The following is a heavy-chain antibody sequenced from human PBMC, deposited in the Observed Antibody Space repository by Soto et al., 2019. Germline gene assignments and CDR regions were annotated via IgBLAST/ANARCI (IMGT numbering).Heavy chain of an antibody. J-gene: IGHJ4*02. CDR1: GDSVSNNSAA. CDR3: ARDQIRYCYISGCYVFDN. CDR2: TYYRSKWFN. Sequence: SQTLSLTCAISGDSVSNNSAAWNWIRQSPSRGLEWLGRTYYRSKWFNDFALSVKGRITINPDTSKNQFSLQLKSVTPEDTAVYYFARDQIRYCYISGCYVFDNWGQGTLVNRLL. D-gene: IGHD2-2*01. V-gene: IGHV6-1*01.